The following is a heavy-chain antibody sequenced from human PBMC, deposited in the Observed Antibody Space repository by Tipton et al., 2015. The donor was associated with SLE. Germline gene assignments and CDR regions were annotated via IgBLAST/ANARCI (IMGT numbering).Heavy chain of an antibody. CDR2: IWYDGSNK. CDR1: GFTFSDYA. Sequence: SLRLSCAASGFTFSDYAIHWVRQAPGKGLEWGGVIWYDGSNKFYADSVKGRFTISRDNSKNTLYLQMNSLRAEDTAVYYCAKEMEPNSFDIWGQGTMVTVSS. V-gene: IGHV3-33*06. D-gene: IGHD1-26*01. J-gene: IGHJ3*02. CDR3: AKEMEPNSFDI.